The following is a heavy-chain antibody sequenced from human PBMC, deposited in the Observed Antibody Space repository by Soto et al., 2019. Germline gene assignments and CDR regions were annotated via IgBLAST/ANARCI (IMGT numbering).Heavy chain of an antibody. D-gene: IGHD6-19*01. V-gene: IGHV4-4*02. CDR1: GGSISSSNW. J-gene: IGHJ6*02. Sequence: SETLSLTCAVSGGSISSSNWWSWVRQPPGKGLEWIGEIYHSGSTNYNPSLKSRVTISVDKSKNQFSLKLSSVTAADTAVYYCARDLAVAGTWYYYGMDVWGQGTTVT. CDR3: ARDLAVAGTWYYYGMDV. CDR2: IYHSGST.